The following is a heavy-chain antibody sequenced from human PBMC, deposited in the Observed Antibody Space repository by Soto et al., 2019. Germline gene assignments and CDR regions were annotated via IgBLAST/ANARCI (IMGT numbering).Heavy chain of an antibody. J-gene: IGHJ4*02. V-gene: IGHV4-39*01. CDR2: IIYSGDI. Sequence: QLQLQLSGPGLVKPSETLSLTCNVSGASISSYNYWGWFRQPPGKGLEWIGRIIYSGDIMYHTSRQSRLTLFVDTSKNQFSLKLSSVTAADTAVYYCVRHAQWIIRAYWGQGSLVTVSS. CDR3: VRHAQWIIRAY. D-gene: IGHD5-12*01. CDR1: GASISSYNY.